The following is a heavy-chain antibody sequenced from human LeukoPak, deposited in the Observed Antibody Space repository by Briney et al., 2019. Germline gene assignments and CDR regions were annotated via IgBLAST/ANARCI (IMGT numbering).Heavy chain of an antibody. V-gene: IGHV3-48*03. CDR3: ARDSPAAYDY. CDR2: ISSSGSTI. CDR1: GFTFSSYE. Sequence: GGSLRLSCAASGFTFSSYEMNWVRQAPGKGLEWVPYISSSGSTIYYADSVRGRFTISRDNAKNSLYLQMNSLRAEDTAVYYCARDSPAAYDYWGQGTLVTVPS. J-gene: IGHJ4*02.